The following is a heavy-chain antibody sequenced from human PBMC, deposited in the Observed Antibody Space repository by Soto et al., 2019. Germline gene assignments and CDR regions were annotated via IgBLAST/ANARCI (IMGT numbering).Heavy chain of an antibody. J-gene: IGHJ4*02. V-gene: IGHV4-59*08. CDR3: ARHGGSYSFDS. CDR2: NSYSGST. Sequence: QVQLQESGPGLVKPSETLSLTCTVTGGSTSSYYWSWLRQPPGKGLEWIGYNSYSGSTDYNPSLKSRVTISVDTSKNQFSLKLSSATAADTAVYYCARHGGSYSFDSWGQGTLVTVSS. D-gene: IGHD1-26*01. CDR1: GGSTSSYY.